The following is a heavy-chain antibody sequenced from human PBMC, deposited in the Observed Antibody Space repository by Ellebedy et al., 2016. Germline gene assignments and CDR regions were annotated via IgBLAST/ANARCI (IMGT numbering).Heavy chain of an antibody. V-gene: IGHV3-30*18. CDR3: AKVRSPDFHNMYDMDV. J-gene: IGHJ6*02. D-gene: IGHD2-8*01. Sequence: GGSLRLXXAASRFMVRPYAIHWVRQAPGKGLEWVAVISDDGSDKSYRDSVKGRFTISRDNSKFRVYLQMNSLRVEDTAVYYCAKVRSPDFHNMYDMDVWGQGTTVTVSS. CDR1: RFMVRPYA. CDR2: ISDDGSDK.